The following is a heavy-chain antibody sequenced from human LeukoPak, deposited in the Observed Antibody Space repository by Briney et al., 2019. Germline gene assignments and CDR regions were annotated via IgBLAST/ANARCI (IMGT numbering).Heavy chain of an antibody. D-gene: IGHD6-6*01. CDR3: ARGKTRGIAARPVFDY. CDR1: SASISSSPHF. CDR2: INHSGST. Sequence: SETLSLTCTVSSASISSSPHFWAWIRQPPGKGLEWIGEINHSGSTNYNPSLKSRVTISVDTSKNQFSLKLSSVTAADTAVYYCARGKTRGIAARPVFDYWGQGTLVTVSS. J-gene: IGHJ4*02. V-gene: IGHV4-39*07.